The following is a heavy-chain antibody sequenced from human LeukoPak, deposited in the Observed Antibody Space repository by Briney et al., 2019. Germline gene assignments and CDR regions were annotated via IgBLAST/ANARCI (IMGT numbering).Heavy chain of an antibody. CDR1: GGSISSSSYY. D-gene: IGHD5-24*01. Sequence: KASETLSLTCTVSGGSISSSSYYWGWIRQPPGKGLEWIGSIYYSGSTYYNPSLKSRVTISVDTSKNQFSLKLSSVTAADTAVYYCARRSREGYNFDYWGQGTLVTVSS. CDR3: ARRSREGYNFDY. J-gene: IGHJ4*02. CDR2: IYYSGST. V-gene: IGHV4-39*01.